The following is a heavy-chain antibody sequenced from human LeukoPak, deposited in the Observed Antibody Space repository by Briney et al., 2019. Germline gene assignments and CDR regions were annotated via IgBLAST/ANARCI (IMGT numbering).Heavy chain of an antibody. Sequence: PGGSLRLSCAGAGFIFTDVPMSWVRQAPGKGLEWVGRIKSKSDGGTIDYAAPVKGRITVSRDDSRKTLSLEQNNLKTEDADVYYCTTDLDYWGQGTLVTVSS. CDR1: GFIFTDVP. CDR2: IKSKSDGGTI. CDR3: TTDLDY. V-gene: IGHV3-15*01. J-gene: IGHJ4*02.